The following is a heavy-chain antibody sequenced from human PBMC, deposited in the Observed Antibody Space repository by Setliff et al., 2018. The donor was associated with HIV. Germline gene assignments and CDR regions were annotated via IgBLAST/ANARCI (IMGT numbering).Heavy chain of an antibody. V-gene: IGHV4-34*01. CDR1: GGSFSGYY. Sequence: PSETLSLTCAVYGGSFSGYYWTWIRQPPGKGLEWIGEITHSGSTKYNPSLETRVTISVDTSKKQFSLKLSSVTAADTAVYWCARHISPDMDNFWSGYRGYFDYWGQGTLVTVSS. D-gene: IGHD3-3*01. CDR3: ARHISPDMDNFWSGYRGYFDY. CDR2: ITHSGST. J-gene: IGHJ4*02.